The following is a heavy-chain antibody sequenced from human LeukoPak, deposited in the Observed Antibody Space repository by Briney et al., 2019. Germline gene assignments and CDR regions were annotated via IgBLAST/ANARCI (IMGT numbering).Heavy chain of an antibody. D-gene: IGHD6-13*01. V-gene: IGHV1-24*01. CDR1: GYTLTKFS. CDR2: FDPEDGET. J-gene: IGHJ4*02. CDR3: ASLAAAGQEQDY. Sequence: ASVKVSCKVSGYTLTKFSMHWVRQVPGKGLEWMGGFDPEDGETIYAQKFQGRVTITADKSTSTAYMELSSLRSEDTAVYYCASLAAAGQEQDYWGQGTLVTVSS.